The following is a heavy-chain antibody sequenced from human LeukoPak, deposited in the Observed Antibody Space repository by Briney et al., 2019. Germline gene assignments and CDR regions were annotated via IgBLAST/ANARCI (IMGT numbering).Heavy chain of an antibody. CDR3: TRGSIAYYYMDV. CDR2: IYSSGST. Sequence: SETLSLTCTVSGGSISSYYWSWIRQPAGKGLEWIGRIYSSGSTNYNPSLKSRVTISVDTSKNQFSLKLSSVTAADTAVYYCTRGSIAYYYMDVWGKGTTVTISS. D-gene: IGHD3-22*01. V-gene: IGHV4-4*07. J-gene: IGHJ6*03. CDR1: GGSISSYY.